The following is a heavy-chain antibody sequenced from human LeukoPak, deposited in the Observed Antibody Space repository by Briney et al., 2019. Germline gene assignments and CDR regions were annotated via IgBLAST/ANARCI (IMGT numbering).Heavy chain of an antibody. CDR2: INHSGST. CDR3: ARGADDIVVVPGAMRDYYYGMDV. V-gene: IGHV4-34*01. CDR1: GGSFSGYY. J-gene: IGHJ6*02. Sequence: PSETLSRNCAVYGGSFSGYYWSWIRQPPGKGLEWIGEINHSGSTNYSPSLKSRVTISVDTSKNQFSLKLSSVTAADTAEYYCARGADDIVVVPGAMRDYYYGMDVWGQGTTVTVSS. D-gene: IGHD2-2*01.